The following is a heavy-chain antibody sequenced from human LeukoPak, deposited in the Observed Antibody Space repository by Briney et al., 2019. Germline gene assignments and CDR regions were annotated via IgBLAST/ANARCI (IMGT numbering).Heavy chain of an antibody. CDR2: IKQDGGEK. CDR1: GFTFSNYW. D-gene: IGHD3-10*01. CDR3: ARDRVGSASHGFDAFDI. Sequence: GGSLRLSCAASGFTFSNYWMNWVRQAPGKGLEWVANIKQDGGEKSYVDSVKGRFTISRDNAKNSLHLQMNSLKAEDTAVYYCARDRVGSASHGFDAFDISGEGTMVTVSS. J-gene: IGHJ3*02. V-gene: IGHV3-7*01.